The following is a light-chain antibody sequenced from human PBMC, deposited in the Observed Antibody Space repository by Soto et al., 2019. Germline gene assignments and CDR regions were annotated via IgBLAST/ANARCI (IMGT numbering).Light chain of an antibody. CDR1: SSDVGGYNY. Sequence: QSALTQPPSASGSPGQSVTISCTGTSSDVGGYNYVSWYQQHPGKAPKLMIYEVSKRPSGVPDRFSGSKSGNTASLTVSGRQAEDEADYYGSSYAGSNNWVFGGGTKLTVL. J-gene: IGLJ3*02. CDR3: SSYAGSNNWV. CDR2: EVS. V-gene: IGLV2-8*01.